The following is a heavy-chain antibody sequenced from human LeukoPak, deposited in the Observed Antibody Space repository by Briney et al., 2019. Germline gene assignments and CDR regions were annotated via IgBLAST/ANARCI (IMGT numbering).Heavy chain of an antibody. CDR1: GGSINSYY. CDR3: ARLVIAVAGMWGDY. D-gene: IGHD6-19*01. CDR2: IYYSGST. V-gene: IGHV4-59*05. Sequence: SETLSLTCTVSGGSINSYYWSWIRQPPGKGLEWIGSIYYSGSTYYNPSLKSRVTISVDTSKNQFSLKLSSVTAADTAVYYCARLVIAVAGMWGDYWGQGTLVTVSS. J-gene: IGHJ4*02.